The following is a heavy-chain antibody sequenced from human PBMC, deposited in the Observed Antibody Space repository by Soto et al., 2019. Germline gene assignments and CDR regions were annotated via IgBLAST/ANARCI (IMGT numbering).Heavy chain of an antibody. V-gene: IGHV4-34*01. CDR2: INHSGST. CDR3: ALTYYDYVWGSYRSHCFDY. CDR1: GGSFSGYY. D-gene: IGHD3-16*02. Sequence: QVQLQQWGAGLLKPSETLSLTCAVYGGSFSGYYWSWIRQPPGKGLEWIGEINHSGSTNYNPSLKSRVTISVDTSKNQFSLKLSSVTAADTAVYYCALTYYDYVWGSYRSHCFDYWGQGTLVTVSS. J-gene: IGHJ4*02.